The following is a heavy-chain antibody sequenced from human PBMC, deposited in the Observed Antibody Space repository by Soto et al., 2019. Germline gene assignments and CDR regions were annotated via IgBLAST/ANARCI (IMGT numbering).Heavy chain of an antibody. J-gene: IGHJ4*02. CDR3: ARSDFWSGYYTDY. CDR2: AHYSGNT. Sequence: PSETLSLTCTVFGGSVSSYYWTWIRQPPGKGLEWIGYAHYSGNTNYSPSLRSRVIMSVDTSKNQFSLKLNSVTAAHTAVYYCARSDFWSGYYTDYWGQGTLVTVSS. V-gene: IGHV4-59*02. CDR1: GGSVSSYY. D-gene: IGHD3-3*01.